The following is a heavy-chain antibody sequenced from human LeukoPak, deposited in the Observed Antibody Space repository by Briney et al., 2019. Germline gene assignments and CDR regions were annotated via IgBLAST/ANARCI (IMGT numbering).Heavy chain of an antibody. CDR1: GGSFTGYY. CDR2: INHSGST. D-gene: IGHD5-12*01. V-gene: IGHV4-34*01. J-gene: IGHJ4*02. Sequence: KPSETLSLTCAVYGGSFTGYYWSWIRQPPGKGLEWIGEINHSGSTNYNPSLKSRVTISVDTSKNQFSLKLTFVTAADTAVYYCARGAARRDGYKWGQGTQVTVSS. CDR3: ARGAARRDGYK.